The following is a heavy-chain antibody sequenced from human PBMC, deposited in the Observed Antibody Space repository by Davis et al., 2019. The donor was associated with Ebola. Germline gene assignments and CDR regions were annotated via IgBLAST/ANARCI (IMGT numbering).Heavy chain of an antibody. CDR1: GYAFTSYD. V-gene: IGHV1-18*01. Sequence: ASVKVSCKASGYAFTSYDINWVRQATGQGLEWMGWMNPNSGNTNYAQKLQGRVTMTTDTSTSTAYMELRSLRSDDTAVYYCAATGEMATIIFDYWGQGTLVTVSS. D-gene: IGHD5-24*01. CDR2: MNPNSGNT. J-gene: IGHJ4*02. CDR3: AATGEMATIIFDY.